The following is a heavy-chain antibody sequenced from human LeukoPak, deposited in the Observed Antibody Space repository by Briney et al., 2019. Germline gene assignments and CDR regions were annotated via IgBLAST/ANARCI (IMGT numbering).Heavy chain of an antibody. V-gene: IGHV1-18*01. Sequence: ASVTVSFTTSGYTFTIYGISWVRQAPGQGLEWMGWISAYNGNTNYAQKLQGRVTMTTDTSTSTAYMELRSLRSADTAVYFCARDAGYSSGWRVGYWGQGTLVTVSS. CDR1: GYTFTIYG. D-gene: IGHD6-19*01. J-gene: IGHJ4*02. CDR2: ISAYNGNT. CDR3: ARDAGYSSGWRVGY.